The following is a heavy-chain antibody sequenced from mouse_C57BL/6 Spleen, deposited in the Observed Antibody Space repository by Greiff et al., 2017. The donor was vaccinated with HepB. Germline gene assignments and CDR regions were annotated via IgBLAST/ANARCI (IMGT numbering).Heavy chain of an antibody. D-gene: IGHD1-1*01. J-gene: IGHJ2*01. CDR2: ISSGGDYI. V-gene: IGHV5-9-1*02. CDR1: GFTFSSYA. Sequence: DVQLQESGEGLVKPGGSLKLSCAASGFTFSSYAMSWVRQTPEKRLEWVAYISSGGDYIYYADTVKGRFTISRDNARNTLYLQMSSLKSEDTAMYYCTREGFMTTARYFDYWGQSTTLTVSS. CDR3: TREGFMTTARYFDY.